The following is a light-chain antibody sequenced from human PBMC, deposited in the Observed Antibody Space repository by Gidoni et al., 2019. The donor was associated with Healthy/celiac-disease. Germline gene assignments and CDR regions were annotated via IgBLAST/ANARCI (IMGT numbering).Light chain of an antibody. J-gene: IGLJ2*01. Sequence: QSVLTQPPSASGTPGQRVTISCSGSSSNIGDNTVNWYQQRPGTAPKLLLYGNDQRPSGVPDRFSGSKSGTSASLAISGLQSEDEADYYCASWDDNLSSPVFGGGTKLTVL. V-gene: IGLV1-44*01. CDR3: ASWDDNLSSPV. CDR1: SSNIGDNT. CDR2: GND.